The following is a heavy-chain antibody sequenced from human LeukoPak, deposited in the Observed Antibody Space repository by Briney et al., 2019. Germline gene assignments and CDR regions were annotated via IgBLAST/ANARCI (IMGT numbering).Heavy chain of an antibody. D-gene: IGHD6-6*01. CDR2: IIPIFGTA. V-gene: IGHV1-69*13. CDR3: AREYSSSSESFDP. CDR1: GCTFSSYA. J-gene: IGHJ5*02. Sequence: SLNVSCKASGCTFSSYAISWVRQAPGQGLEWMGGIIPIFGTANYAQKFQGRVTITADESTSTAYMELSSLRSEDTAVYYCAREYSSSSESFDPWGQGTLVTVSS.